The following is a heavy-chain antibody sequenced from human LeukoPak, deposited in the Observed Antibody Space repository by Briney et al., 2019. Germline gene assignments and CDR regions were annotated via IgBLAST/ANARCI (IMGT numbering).Heavy chain of an antibody. D-gene: IGHD1-20*01. Sequence: GASVKVSCKVSGYTLTELSMHWVRQAPGKGLEWMGGFDPEDGETIYAQKFQGRVTMTEDTSTDTAYMELSSLRSEDTAVYYCATVTETCCALDIWGQGTMVTVSS. CDR1: GYTLTELS. J-gene: IGHJ3*02. CDR2: FDPEDGET. CDR3: ATVTETCCALDI. V-gene: IGHV1-24*01.